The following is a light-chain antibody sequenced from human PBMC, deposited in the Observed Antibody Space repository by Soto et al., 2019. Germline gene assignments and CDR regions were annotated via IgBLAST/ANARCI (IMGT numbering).Light chain of an antibody. V-gene: IGKV1-5*01. Sequence: DIQMTQSPSTLSASVGDRVIITCRASQSISSWLAWYQQKPGKAPNLLIYDVSSLKSGVPSRFSGSGSGTEFTLTIRSLKPDDFATYYCQQYNTYWTFGQGTKLDIK. J-gene: IGKJ1*01. CDR1: QSISSW. CDR3: QQYNTYWT. CDR2: DVS.